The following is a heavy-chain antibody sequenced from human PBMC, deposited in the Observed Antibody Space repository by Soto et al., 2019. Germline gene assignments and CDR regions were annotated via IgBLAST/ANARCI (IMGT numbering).Heavy chain of an antibody. J-gene: IGHJ4*02. Sequence: ASVKVSCKASGYTFTSYGISWVRQAPGRGLEWMGWISAYNGNTNYAQKLQGRVTMTTDTSTSTAYMELRSLRSDDTAVYYCARDLPRYCSSTSCYDFDYWGQGTLVTVSS. CDR2: ISAYNGNT. V-gene: IGHV1-18*04. CDR1: GYTFTSYG. CDR3: ARDLPRYCSSTSCYDFDY. D-gene: IGHD2-2*01.